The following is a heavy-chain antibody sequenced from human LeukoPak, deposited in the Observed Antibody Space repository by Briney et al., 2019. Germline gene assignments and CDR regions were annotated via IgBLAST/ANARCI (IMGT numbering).Heavy chain of an antibody. CDR3: AKDYGHCSGGSCSTAVY. V-gene: IGHV3-30*04. CDR1: GFTFSSYA. D-gene: IGHD2-15*01. J-gene: IGHJ4*02. Sequence: GGSLRLSCAASGFTFSSYAMHWVRQAPGKGLEWVAVISYDGTSKYYADSVKGRFTISRDNSKNTLYLQMNSLRAEDTAVYYCAKDYGHCSGGSCSTAVYWGQGTLVTVSS. CDR2: ISYDGTSK.